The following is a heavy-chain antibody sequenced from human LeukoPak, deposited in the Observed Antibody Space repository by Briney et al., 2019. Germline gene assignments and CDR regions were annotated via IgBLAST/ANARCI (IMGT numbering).Heavy chain of an antibody. V-gene: IGHV3-23*01. CDR3: AKFRGLTFDNAFDI. D-gene: IGHD3-10*01. J-gene: IGHJ3*02. Sequence: PGRTLRLSCAVSVHTLSIHAMSGARQPPAKGREGVSLISVSGVSIYSADSVKGRFTISRYNSKSTLFLQVNSLRAEDTALYDCAKFRGLTFDNAFDIWGQGTMVTVSS. CDR2: ISVSGVSI. CDR1: VHTLSIHA.